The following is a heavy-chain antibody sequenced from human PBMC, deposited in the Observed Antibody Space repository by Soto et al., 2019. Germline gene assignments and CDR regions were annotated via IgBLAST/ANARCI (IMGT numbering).Heavy chain of an antibody. J-gene: IGHJ5*02. CDR2: IYDGGRT. CDR3: ARGPSGDKVDT. D-gene: IGHD7-27*01. CDR1: GGSISTVDYW. V-gene: IGHV4-30-4*01. Sequence: QVQLQESGPGLVKPSQTLSLTCTVSGGSISTVDYWWSWIRQSPDMGLEWIGHIYDGGRTYNNPSLESRVTMSVDTAKSQVSLPLSSVSAADTVVYYCARGPSGDKVDTWGQGTLVTVSS.